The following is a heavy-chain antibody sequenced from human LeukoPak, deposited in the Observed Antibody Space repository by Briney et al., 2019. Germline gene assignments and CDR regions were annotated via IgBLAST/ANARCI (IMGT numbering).Heavy chain of an antibody. J-gene: IGHJ5*02. CDR2: ISSSSSYI. CDR1: GFTFSSYS. CDR3: ARRVVVVVAAILRRVDWFDP. Sequence: GGSLRLSCAASGFTFSSYSMNWVRQAPGKGLEWVSSISSSSSYIYYADSVKGRFTISRDNAKNSLYLQMNSLRAEDTAVYYCARRVVVVVAAILRRVDWFDPWGQGTLVTVAS. D-gene: IGHD2-15*01. V-gene: IGHV3-21*01.